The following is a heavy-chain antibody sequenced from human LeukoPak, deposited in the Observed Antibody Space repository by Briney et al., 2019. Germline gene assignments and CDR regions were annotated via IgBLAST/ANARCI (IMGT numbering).Heavy chain of an antibody. D-gene: IGHD3-10*01. CDR3: ARVGTGYYGSGSPDY. Sequence: ASVKVSCKASGYTFTGYYMHWVRQAPGQGLEWMGWINPNSGGTNYAQKFQGRVTMTRDTSISTAYMELCRLRSDDTAVYYCARVGTGYYGSGSPDYWGQGTLVTVSS. V-gene: IGHV1-2*02. J-gene: IGHJ4*02. CDR2: INPNSGGT. CDR1: GYTFTGYY.